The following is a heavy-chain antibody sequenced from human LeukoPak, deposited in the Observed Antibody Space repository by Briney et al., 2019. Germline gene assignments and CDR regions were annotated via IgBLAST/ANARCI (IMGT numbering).Heavy chain of an antibody. D-gene: IGHD3-22*01. CDR1: GGSISSYY. Sequence: SETLSLTCTVSGGSISSYYWSWIRQPPGKGLEWIGYISYSGSTNYNPSLKSRVTISVDTSKNQFSLKLSSVTAADTAVYYCARDVDYYDSSGYGRSWFDPWGQGTLVTVSS. V-gene: IGHV4-59*01. CDR2: ISYSGST. CDR3: ARDVDYYDSSGYGRSWFDP. J-gene: IGHJ5*02.